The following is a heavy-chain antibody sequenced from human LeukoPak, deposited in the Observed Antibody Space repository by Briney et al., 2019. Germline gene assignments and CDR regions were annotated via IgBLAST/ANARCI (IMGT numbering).Heavy chain of an antibody. D-gene: IGHD3-22*01. J-gene: IGHJ4*02. CDR3: AKDGLSYDGSTHVYYFQS. Sequence: GGSLRPSCTASGFTFRMYAMSWVRQAPGKGLESVASIIYDGRHTYYAASVKGRFTISRDNSQNTLYLQMNSLRAEDTALYYCAKDGLSYDGSTHVYYFQSLGQGTLVTVYS. CDR1: GFTFRMYA. CDR2: IIYDGRHT. V-gene: IGHV3-23*01.